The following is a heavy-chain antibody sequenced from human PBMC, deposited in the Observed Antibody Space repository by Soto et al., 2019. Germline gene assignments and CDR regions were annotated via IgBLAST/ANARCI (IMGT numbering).Heavy chain of an antibody. CDR2: ISSSSSYI. CDR1: GFTFSSYS. J-gene: IGHJ6*02. CDR3: ARTIGGSIVPDGMDV. Sequence: GWSLRLSCAASGFTFSSYSMNWVRQAPGKGLEWVSSISSSSSYIYYADSVKGRFTISRDNAKNSLYLQMNGLRAEDTAVYYCARTIGGSIVPDGMDVWGQGTTVTGSS. V-gene: IGHV3-21*01. D-gene: IGHD2-2*01.